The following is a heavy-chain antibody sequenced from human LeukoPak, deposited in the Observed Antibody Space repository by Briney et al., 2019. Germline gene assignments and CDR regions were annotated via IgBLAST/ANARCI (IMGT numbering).Heavy chain of an antibody. V-gene: IGHV3-15*01. CDR1: GFSFSDYY. CDR2: IKSETDGGTT. Sequence: PGGSLRLSCVASGFSFSDYYMSWIRQAPGKGLEWVGRIKSETDGGTTDYAAPVKGRFTISRDDSKNTLYLQMNSLKTEDTAVYYCTTTGRLRYFDWLPDYWGQGTLVTVSS. J-gene: IGHJ4*02. D-gene: IGHD3-9*01. CDR3: TTTGRLRYFDWLPDY.